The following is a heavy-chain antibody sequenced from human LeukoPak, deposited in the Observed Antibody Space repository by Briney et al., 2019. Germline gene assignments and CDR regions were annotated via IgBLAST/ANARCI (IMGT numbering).Heavy chain of an antibody. Sequence: PGGSLRLSCAASGFTFSGFWMSWVRQAPTKGLEWVANIKYDGSDKRYVDSVKGRFTVSRDNANNSLYLQMNNLRVEHTAIYYCARASWVSSIDAVRWGQGTLVTVSS. J-gene: IGHJ4*02. CDR3: ARASWVSSIDAVR. D-gene: IGHD6-13*01. V-gene: IGHV3-7*03. CDR1: GFTFSGFW. CDR2: IKYDGSDK.